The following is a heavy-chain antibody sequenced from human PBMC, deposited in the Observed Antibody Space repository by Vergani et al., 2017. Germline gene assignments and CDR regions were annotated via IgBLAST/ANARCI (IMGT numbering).Heavy chain of an antibody. V-gene: IGHV1-2*02. Sequence: QVQLVQSGAEVKKPGASVKVSCKASGYTFTGYYMHWVRQASGQGLEWMGWINPNSGGTNYAQKFQGRVTMTRDTSISTAYMELSRLRSDDTAVYYCAGGYCSGCSFYSLADDFDYWGRGTLVTVSS. CDR1: GYTFTGYY. J-gene: IGHJ4*02. CDR3: AGGYCSGCSFYSLADDFDY. CDR2: INPNSGGT. D-gene: IGHD2-15*01.